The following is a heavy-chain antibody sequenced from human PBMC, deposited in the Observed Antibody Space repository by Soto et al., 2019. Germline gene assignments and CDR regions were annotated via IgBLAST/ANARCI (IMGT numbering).Heavy chain of an antibody. CDR1: GGSISGYY. J-gene: IGHJ4*02. CDR2: IYSGGST. V-gene: IGHV3-53*01. Sequence: PSETLSLTCTVSGGSISGYYWSWIRQSPGKGLEWVSVIYSGGSTYYADSVKGRFTISRDNSKNTLYLQMNSLRAEDTAVYYCARSGYSYGPFAYWGQGTLVTVSS. D-gene: IGHD5-18*01. CDR3: ARSGYSYGPFAY.